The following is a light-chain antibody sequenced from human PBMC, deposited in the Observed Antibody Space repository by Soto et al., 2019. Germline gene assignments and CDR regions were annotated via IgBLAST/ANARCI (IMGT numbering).Light chain of an antibody. Sequence: EIVMTQSPSTLSVSPGERATLSCRASQSVSSNLVWYQQKPGQAPRLLIYGASYRAAGIPDRFSGSGSGTDFTLTISRLEPEDFALYYCQQYGSSPWTFGQGTKVDIK. V-gene: IGKV3-20*01. CDR2: GAS. CDR3: QQYGSSPWT. J-gene: IGKJ1*01. CDR1: QSVSSN.